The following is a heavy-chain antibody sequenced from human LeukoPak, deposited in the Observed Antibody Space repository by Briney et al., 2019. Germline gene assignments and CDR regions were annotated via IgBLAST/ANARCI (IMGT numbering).Heavy chain of an antibody. J-gene: IGHJ5*02. CDR3: ARERDDPYYDFWSGSHNWFDP. CDR1: GYTFTGYY. D-gene: IGHD3-3*01. CDR2: INPNSGGT. V-gene: IGHV1-2*02. Sequence: ASVKVSCKASGYTFTGYYMHWVRQAPGQGLEWMGWINPNSGGTNYAQKFQGRVTMTRDTSISTAYMELSRLRSDDTAVYYCARERDDPYYDFWSGSHNWFDPWGQGTLVTVSS.